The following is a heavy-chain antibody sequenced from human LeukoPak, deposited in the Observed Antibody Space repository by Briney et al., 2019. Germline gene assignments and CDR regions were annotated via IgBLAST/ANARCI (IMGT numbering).Heavy chain of an antibody. D-gene: IGHD4-17*01. Sequence: SETLSLTCTVSGVSISSYYWSWIRQPAGKGLDWIGRLHTSGSTYYNPFFKSRATMSVDTSKNQFSLRLSSVTAADTAVYYCARDFGYGDYFFDDWGQGTLVTVSS. CDR1: GVSISSYY. CDR3: ARDFGYGDYFFDD. V-gene: IGHV4-4*07. J-gene: IGHJ4*02. CDR2: LHTSGST.